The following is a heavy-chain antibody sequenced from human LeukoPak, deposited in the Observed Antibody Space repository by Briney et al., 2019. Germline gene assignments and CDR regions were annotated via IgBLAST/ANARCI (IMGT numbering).Heavy chain of an antibody. CDR1: GFTFSSYW. CDR2: IKQDGSEK. V-gene: IGHV3-7*01. Sequence: GGSLRLSCAASGFTFSSYWMSWVRQAPGKGLEWVASIKQDGSEKYYVDSVKGRFTISRDNAKNSLYLQMNSLRAEDTAVYYCARPKGYDSSGYYYDAFDIWGQGTMVTVSS. J-gene: IGHJ3*02. CDR3: ARPKGYDSSGYYYDAFDI. D-gene: IGHD3-22*01.